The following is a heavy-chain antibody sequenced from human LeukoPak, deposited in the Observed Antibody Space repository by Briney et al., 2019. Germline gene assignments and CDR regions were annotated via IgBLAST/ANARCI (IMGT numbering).Heavy chain of an antibody. CDR2: MYSSGST. J-gene: IGHJ4*02. Sequence: SETLSLTCTVSGGSISSYYWSWIRQPAGKALEWIGRMYSSGSTNYNPSLKSRVTTSVDTSKNQFSLKLSSVTAADTAVYYCAGLFNFIAVAGVDYWGQGTLVTVSS. CDR3: AGLFNFIAVAGVDY. CDR1: GGSISSYY. V-gene: IGHV4-4*07. D-gene: IGHD6-19*01.